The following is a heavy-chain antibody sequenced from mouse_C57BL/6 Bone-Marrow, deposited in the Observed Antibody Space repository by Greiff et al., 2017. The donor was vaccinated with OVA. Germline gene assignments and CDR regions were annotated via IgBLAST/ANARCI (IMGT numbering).Heavy chain of an antibody. D-gene: IGHD2-1*01. Sequence: VQLQQSGAELVKPGASVKLSCKASGYTFTSYWMQWVKQRPGQGLEWIGEIDPSDSYTNYNQKFKGKATLTVDTSSSTAYMQLSSLTSEDSAVYYCARGGNYEAMDYWGQGTSVTVSS. CDR3: ARGGNYEAMDY. V-gene: IGHV1-50*01. CDR1: GYTFTSYW. J-gene: IGHJ4*01. CDR2: IDPSDSYT.